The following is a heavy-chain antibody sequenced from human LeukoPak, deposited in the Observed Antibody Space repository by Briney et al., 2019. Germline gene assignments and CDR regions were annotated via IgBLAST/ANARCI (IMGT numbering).Heavy chain of an antibody. CDR2: INPSGGAT. CDR3: ARGISGWSLGIFDY. D-gene: IGHD6-19*01. J-gene: IGHJ4*02. CDR1: GYAFTRYY. V-gene: IGHV1-46*01. Sequence: GASVKVSCKASGYAFTRYYMLWVRQAPGQGPEWTGIINPSGGATNYPQKFQGRVTMTRDTSTSTVYMELSSLRSEDTAVYYCARGISGWSLGIFDYWGQGTLVTVSS.